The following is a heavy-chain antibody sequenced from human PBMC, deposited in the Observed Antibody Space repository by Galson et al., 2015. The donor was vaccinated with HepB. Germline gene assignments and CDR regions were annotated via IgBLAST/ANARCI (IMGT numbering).Heavy chain of an antibody. D-gene: IGHD3-9*01. Sequence: SLRLSCAAPGFTFSDYSMNWVRQAPGKGLEWVSYISSGSSTVHYVDSVKGRFTISRDNAKNSLYLQMNSLRDEDTAVYYCARDRVPGYYKRYDHYGMDVWGQGTTVTVFS. CDR2: ISSGSSTV. CDR3: ARDRVPGYYKRYDHYGMDV. V-gene: IGHV3-48*02. CDR1: GFTFSDYS. J-gene: IGHJ6*02.